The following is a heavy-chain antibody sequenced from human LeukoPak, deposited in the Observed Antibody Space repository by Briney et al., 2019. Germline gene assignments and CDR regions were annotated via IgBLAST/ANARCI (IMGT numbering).Heavy chain of an antibody. J-gene: IGHJ3*02. CDR1: GFTFNNYW. D-gene: IGHD1-7*01. V-gene: IGHV3-74*01. Sequence: GGSLRLSCAASGFTFNNYWMHWVRQAPGKGLVWVSRIYSDLSSTNYADSVKGRFTISRDNAKNTLYLQMNSLRAEDTAVYYCVRERGTDNWNYGPTDVFDIWGQGTMVTVSS. CDR2: IYSDLSST. CDR3: VRERGTDNWNYGPTDVFDI.